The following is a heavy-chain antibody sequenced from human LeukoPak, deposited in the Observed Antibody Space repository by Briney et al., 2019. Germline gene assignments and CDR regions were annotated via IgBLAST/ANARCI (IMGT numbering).Heavy chain of an antibody. D-gene: IGHD6-19*01. CDR2: IDSGGYT. J-gene: IGHJ4*02. CDR3: ARGGSGWYAFDS. CDR1: RFTVSSSY. Sequence: GGSLRLSCAASRFTVSSSYMNWVRQAPAKGLEWISLIDSGGYTYYADSVKGRFTISRDNSKNTLYLQMSSLRVEDTAVYYCARGGSGWYAFDSWGQGTLVTVSS. V-gene: IGHV3-66*01.